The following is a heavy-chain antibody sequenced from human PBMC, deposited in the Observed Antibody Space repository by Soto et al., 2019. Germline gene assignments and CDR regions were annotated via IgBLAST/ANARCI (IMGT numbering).Heavy chain of an antibody. CDR3: ATAYNYDFWSGYGDY. CDR2: FDPEDGET. Sequence: GASVKVSCKVSGYTLTELSMHWVRQAPGKGLEWMGGFDPEDGETIYAQKFQGRVTMTEDTSTDTAYMELSSLRSEDTAVYYCATAYNYDFWSGYGDYWGQGTLVTVSS. J-gene: IGHJ4*02. V-gene: IGHV1-24*01. CDR1: GYTLTELS. D-gene: IGHD3-3*01.